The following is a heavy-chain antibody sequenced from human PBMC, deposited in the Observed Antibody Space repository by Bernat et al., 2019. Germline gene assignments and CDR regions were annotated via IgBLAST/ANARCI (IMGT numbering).Heavy chain of an antibody. CDR3: ASDCSGGSCYTDQYYFDY. CDR1: GYTFTSYG. V-gene: IGHV1-18*01. D-gene: IGHD2-15*01. CDR2: ISAYNGNT. Sequence: QVQLVQSGAEVKKPGASVKVSCKASGYTFTSYGISWVRQAPGQGLEWMGWISAYNGNTNYAQKLQGRVTMTTDTSTSTAYMELRSLRSDDTAVYYCASDCSGGSCYTDQYYFDYWGQGTLVTDAS. J-gene: IGHJ4*02.